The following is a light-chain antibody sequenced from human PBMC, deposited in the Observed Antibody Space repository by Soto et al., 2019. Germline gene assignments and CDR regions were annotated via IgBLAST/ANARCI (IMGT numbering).Light chain of an antibody. CDR2: DVS. J-gene: IGLJ1*01. V-gene: IGLV2-14*01. Sequence: QSAPTPPAPGSWGAGEAVTISCAGNSSDGGGYNYVSWYQQHPGKAPKFMIYDVSNRPSGVSNRFSGSKSGNTASLTISGLQAEDEADYYCCSYTTSNTRQIVFGTGTKV. CDR1: SSDGGGYNY. CDR3: CSYTTSNTRQIV.